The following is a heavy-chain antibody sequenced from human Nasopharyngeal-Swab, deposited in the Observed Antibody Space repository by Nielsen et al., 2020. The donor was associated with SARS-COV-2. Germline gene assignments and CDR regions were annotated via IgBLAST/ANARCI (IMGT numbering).Heavy chain of an antibody. CDR2: ISTTGTTM. CDR3: ARGLRGRTDFDY. Sequence: GESLMISCAASGFSFSDYYISWIRQAPGKGLEWVSYISTTGTTMYYADSVKGRFIISRDNAKNSLFLQMNSLRAEDTAVYYCARGLRGRTDFDYWGQGTLVTVSS. D-gene: IGHD3/OR15-3a*01. V-gene: IGHV3-11*01. CDR1: GFSFSDYY. J-gene: IGHJ4*02.